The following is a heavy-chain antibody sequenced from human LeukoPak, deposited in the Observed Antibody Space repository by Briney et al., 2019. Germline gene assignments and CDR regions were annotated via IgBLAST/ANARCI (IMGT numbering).Heavy chain of an antibody. D-gene: IGHD1-26*01. V-gene: IGHV4-39*07. J-gene: IGHJ4*02. CDR3: ASLYSGSYSNDY. CDR1: GDSISSSSYY. Sequence: SETLSLTCTVSGDSISSSSYYWGWIRQPPGKGLEWIGSIYYSGSTYYNPSLKSRVTISVDTSKNQFSLRLSSVTAADTAVYYCASLYSGSYSNDYWGQGTLVTVSS. CDR2: IYYSGST.